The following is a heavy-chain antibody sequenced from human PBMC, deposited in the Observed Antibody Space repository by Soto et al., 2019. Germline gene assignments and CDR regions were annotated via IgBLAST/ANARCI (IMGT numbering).Heavy chain of an antibody. Sequence: PSETLSLTCAVSGGSISSSNWWSWVRQPPGKGLEWIGEIYHSGSTNYNPSLKSRVTISVDKSKNQFSLKLSSVTAADTAVYYCARRTGDFWSGYYRLDYWGQGTLVTVSS. J-gene: IGHJ4*02. D-gene: IGHD3-3*01. CDR3: ARRTGDFWSGYYRLDY. V-gene: IGHV4-4*02. CDR2: IYHSGST. CDR1: GGSISSSNW.